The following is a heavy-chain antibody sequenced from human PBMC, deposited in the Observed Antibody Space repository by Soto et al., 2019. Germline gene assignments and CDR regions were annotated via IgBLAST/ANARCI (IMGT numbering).Heavy chain of an antibody. V-gene: IGHV3-74*01. Sequence: EVQLVESGGGLVQPGGSLRLSCAASGFAFSTFGIHWVRQAPGKGLVWISRINIDGSSTTYADSVKGRFTISRDNAKNTLYLQMNSLRAEDTAVYYCARVPAPYYYFDYWGQGTLVTVSS. CDR3: ARVPAPYYYFDY. CDR2: INIDGSST. D-gene: IGHD2-8*01. J-gene: IGHJ4*02. CDR1: GFAFSTFG.